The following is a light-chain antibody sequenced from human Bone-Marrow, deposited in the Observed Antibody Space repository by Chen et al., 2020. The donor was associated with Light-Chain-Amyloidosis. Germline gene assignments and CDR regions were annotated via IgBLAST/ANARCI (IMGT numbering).Light chain of an antibody. V-gene: IGLV2-14*01. CDR3: SSYTSTNTLV. J-gene: IGLJ1*01. CDR1: SSDVGGDNH. Sequence: QSALTQPAPVSGSPGQSITLSCTGTSSDVGGDNHVSWYQQHPDKAPKLMIYEVTNRPSWVPDRFSGSKSDNTASLTISGLQTEDEADYFCSSYTSTNTLVFGSGTRVTVL. CDR2: EVT.